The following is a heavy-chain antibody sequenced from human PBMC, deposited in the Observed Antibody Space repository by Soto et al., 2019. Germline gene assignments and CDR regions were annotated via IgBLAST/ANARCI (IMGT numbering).Heavy chain of an antibody. CDR1: GVFIASDAYY. CDR3: ARYRFTATWSKFDD. J-gene: IGHJ4*02. Sequence: QVQLQQSGPGLVKASQTLSLTCGVSGVFIASDAYYWGWIRHHPGKGLEWIGYVSHRGNTYYNPSLKSRLTISPDTSKNQFYLRLTSVTAADTAVYDCARYRFTATWSKFDDWGQGTQVTVSS. CDR2: VSHRGNT. D-gene: IGHD3-16*02. V-gene: IGHV4-31*11.